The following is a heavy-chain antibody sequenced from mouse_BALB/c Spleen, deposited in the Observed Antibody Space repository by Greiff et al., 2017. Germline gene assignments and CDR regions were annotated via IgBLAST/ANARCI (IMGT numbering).Heavy chain of an antibody. J-gene: IGHJ2*01. CDR1: GYTFTNYW. D-gene: IGHD4-1*01. Sequence: QVQLQQSGAELVRPGTSVKISCKASGYTFTNYWLGWVKQRPGHGLEWIGDIYPGGGYTNYNEKFKGKATLIADTSSSTAYMQLSSLTSEDSAVYFCAKLGGSYFDYWGQGTTLTVSS. V-gene: IGHV1-63*02. CDR2: IYPGGGYT. CDR3: AKLGGSYFDY.